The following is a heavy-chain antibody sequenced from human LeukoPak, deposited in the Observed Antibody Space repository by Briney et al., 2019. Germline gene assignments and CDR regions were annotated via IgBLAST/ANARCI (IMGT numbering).Heavy chain of an antibody. CDR3: ARGPKTRGFDY. CDR1: NGSMNSYY. CDR2: IYNIQYT. Sequence: SETLSLTCTVANGSMNSYYWNWVRQSPGKGLEWIGRIYNIQYTEYNPSLKSRVTISVDTSKNQFSLKLSSVTAADTAVYYCARGPKTRGFDYWGQGTLVTVSS. D-gene: IGHD3-10*01. J-gene: IGHJ4*02. V-gene: IGHV4-59*12.